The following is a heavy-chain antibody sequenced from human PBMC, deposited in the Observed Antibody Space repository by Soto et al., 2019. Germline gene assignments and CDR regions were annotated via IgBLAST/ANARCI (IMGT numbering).Heavy chain of an antibody. J-gene: IGHJ1*01. Sequence: TLSLTFTVACGSISGGADDWSWFLHHPGKGLECIGYIYYSGSTNYNPSLNSRVTISVDTSKSQFSLKLSSVTAADTAVYYCATNGGYYDSSGPRYFQYWGQGTLVTVSS. CDR2: IYYSGST. CDR3: ATNGGYYDSSGPRYFQY. CDR1: CGSISGGADD. V-gene: IGHV4-31*03. D-gene: IGHD3-22*01.